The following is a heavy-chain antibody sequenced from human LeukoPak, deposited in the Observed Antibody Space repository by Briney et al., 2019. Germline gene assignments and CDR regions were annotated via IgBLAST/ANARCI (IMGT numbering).Heavy chain of an antibody. J-gene: IGHJ2*01. CDR1: GGSISSYY. D-gene: IGHD4-17*01. CDR3: ARNTTVTDWYFDL. V-gene: IGHV4-59*08. Sequence: SETLSLTCTVSGGSISSYYWSWIRQPPGKGLEWIGYIYYSGSTGSNPSLKSRVAISVDTSRNQFSLKLNSVTASDTAVYYCARNTTVTDWYFDLWGRGTLVTVSS. CDR2: IYYSGST.